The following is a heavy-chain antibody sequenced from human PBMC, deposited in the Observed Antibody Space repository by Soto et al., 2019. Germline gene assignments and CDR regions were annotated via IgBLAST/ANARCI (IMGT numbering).Heavy chain of an antibody. V-gene: IGHV1-8*01. CDR1: GYTFTSYD. CDR2: MNPNSGNT. J-gene: IGHJ4*02. CDR3: AIFGSASSLFFPDHALFDY. Sequence: ASVKVSCKASGYTFTSYDINWVRQATGQGLEWMGWMNPNSGNTGYAQKFQGRVTMTRNTSISTAYMELSSLRSEDTAVYYCAIFGSASSLFFPDHALFDYWGQGTLVTVSS. D-gene: IGHD3-10*01.